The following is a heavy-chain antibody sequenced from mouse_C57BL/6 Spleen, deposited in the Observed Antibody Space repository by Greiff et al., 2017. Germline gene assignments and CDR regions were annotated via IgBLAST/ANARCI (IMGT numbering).Heavy chain of an antibody. V-gene: IGHV1-80*01. J-gene: IGHJ4*01. CDR1: GYAFSSYW. D-gene: IGHD1-1*01. CDR3: ARCGSGYYYAVDD. Sequence: QVQLQQSGAELVKPGASVKISCKASGYAFSSYWMNWVKQRPGKGLEWIGQIYPGDGDTNYNGKFKGKATLTADKSSSTAYMQLSSLTSEDSAVYFCARCGSGYYYAVDDWGQGTSVTVAS. CDR2: IYPGDGDT.